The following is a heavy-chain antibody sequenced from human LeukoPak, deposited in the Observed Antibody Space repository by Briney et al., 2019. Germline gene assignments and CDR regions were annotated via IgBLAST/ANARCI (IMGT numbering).Heavy chain of an antibody. CDR3: AKDLSIHYDSRGFDP. CDR2: KSYDGSTE. J-gene: IGHJ5*02. Sequence: PGRSLRLSCAASGFTFNTYGMHWVRQAPGKGLEWVAFKSYDGSTEYCADSVKGRFTISRDNSKNTQYLQMNSLRAEDTAVYYCAKDLSIHYDSRGFDPWGQGTLVTVSS. CDR1: GFTFNTYG. D-gene: IGHD3-22*01. V-gene: IGHV3-30*18.